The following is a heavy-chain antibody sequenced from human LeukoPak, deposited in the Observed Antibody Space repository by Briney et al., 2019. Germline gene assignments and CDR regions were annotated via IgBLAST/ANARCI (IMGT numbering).Heavy chain of an antibody. Sequence: SETLSLTCTVSGGSISSYYWSWIRQPAGKGLEWIGRIYASGSTNYSPSLKSRVTISVDTSKNQFSLKLSSVTAADTAVYYCARLRAAADLYYFDYWGQGTLVTVSS. CDR3: ARLRAAADLYYFDY. D-gene: IGHD6-13*01. V-gene: IGHV4-4*07. CDR1: GGSISSYY. CDR2: IYASGST. J-gene: IGHJ4*02.